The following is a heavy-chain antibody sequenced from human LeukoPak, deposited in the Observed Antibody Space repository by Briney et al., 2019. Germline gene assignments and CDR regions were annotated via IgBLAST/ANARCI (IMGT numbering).Heavy chain of an antibody. V-gene: IGHV3-74*01. CDR3: ARGGSKRIDY. D-gene: IGHD2-2*01. CDR1: GFTFSSYS. J-gene: IGHJ4*02. Sequence: TGGSLRLSCAASGFTFSSYSMNWVRQAPGKGLVWVSRIDRDGSGTTYADSVKGRFTISGDNAKNTLYLQMNSLRAEDTAVYYCARGGSKRIDYWGQGTLVTVSS. CDR2: IDRDGSGT.